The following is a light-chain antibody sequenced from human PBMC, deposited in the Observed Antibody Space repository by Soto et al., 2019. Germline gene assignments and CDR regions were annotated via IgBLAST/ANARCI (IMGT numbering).Light chain of an antibody. J-gene: IGKJ4*01. CDR3: QQYGTLRLT. CDR2: GAV. CDR1: QTVDSSY. Sequence: EIVLTQSPGTLSLSPGERATLSCRASQTVDSSYLAWYQQKPGQAPRLLIYGAVSRATGIPDRFTGSGSGTDFSLSISSLEPEDFAVYYCQQYGTLRLTFGGGTKAEIE. V-gene: IGKV3-20*01.